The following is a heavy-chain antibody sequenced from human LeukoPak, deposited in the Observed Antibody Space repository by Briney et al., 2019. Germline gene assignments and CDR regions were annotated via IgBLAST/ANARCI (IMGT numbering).Heavy chain of an antibody. J-gene: IGHJ6*02. V-gene: IGHV4-31*03. D-gene: IGHD2-2*01. CDR2: LYYSGST. Sequence: SQTLSLTCTVSGGSISSGGYYWSWIRQHPGKGLEWIGYLYYSGSTYYNPSLKSRVTISVDTSKNQFSLKLSSVTAADTAVYYCARDRTTSIVVGDYYYGMDVWGQGTTVTVSS. CDR3: ARDRTTSIVVGDYYYGMDV. CDR1: GGSISSGGYY.